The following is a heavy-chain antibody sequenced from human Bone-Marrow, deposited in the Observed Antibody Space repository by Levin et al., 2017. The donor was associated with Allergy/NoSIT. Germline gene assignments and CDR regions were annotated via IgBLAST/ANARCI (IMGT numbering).Heavy chain of an antibody. V-gene: IGHV3-15*01. D-gene: IGHD3-9*01. CDR2: IKSKTDGGTT. Sequence: GGSLRLSCAASGFTFSNAWMSRVRQAPGKGLEWVGRIKSKTDGGTTDYAAPVKGRFTISRDDSKNTLYLQMNSLKTEDTAVYYCTHSRRTYYDILTGYSPDNWFDPWGQGTLVTVSS. CDR1: GFTFSNAW. CDR3: THSRRTYYDILTGYSPDNWFDP. J-gene: IGHJ5*02.